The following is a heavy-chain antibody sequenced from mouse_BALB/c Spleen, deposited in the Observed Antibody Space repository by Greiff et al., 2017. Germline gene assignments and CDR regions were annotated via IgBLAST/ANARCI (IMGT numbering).Heavy chain of an antibody. Sequence: QVQLQQSGAELVKPGASVKLSCKASGYTFTSYWMHWVKQRPGQGLEWIGEINPSNGRTNYNEKFKSKATLTVDKSSSTAYMQLSSLTSEDSAVYYCARSTVVATGWYFDVWGAGTTVTVSS. D-gene: IGHD1-1*01. CDR2: INPSNGRT. J-gene: IGHJ1*01. V-gene: IGHV1S81*02. CDR1: GYTFTSYW. CDR3: ARSTVVATGWYFDV.